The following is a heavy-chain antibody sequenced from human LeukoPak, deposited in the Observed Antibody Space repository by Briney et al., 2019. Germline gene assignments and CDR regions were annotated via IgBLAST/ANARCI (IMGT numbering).Heavy chain of an antibody. Sequence: QPGGSLRLSCAASGFTFSSYAMSWVRQAPGKGLEWVSTISGSGSSTYYADSVKGRFTISRDNSKNTLYLQMNSLRAEDTAVYYCVKGRSGTLYYFVYWGQGTLVTVSS. CDR3: VKGRSGTLYYFVY. J-gene: IGHJ4*02. CDR1: GFTFSSYA. V-gene: IGHV3-23*01. CDR2: ISGSGSST. D-gene: IGHD3-10*01.